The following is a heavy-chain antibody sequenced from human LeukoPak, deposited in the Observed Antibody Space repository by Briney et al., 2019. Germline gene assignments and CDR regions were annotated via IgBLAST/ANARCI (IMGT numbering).Heavy chain of an antibody. Sequence: GGSLTLSCAASGFAFTNAWMSWVRQAPGKGLEWVGRIKTKTDGETTDYAAPVKGRFTVSRDDSKNTLELQMNSLKTEDTAVNYYTRYGDYGVFDYWGRGTLVTVSS. V-gene: IGHV3-15*01. D-gene: IGHD4-17*01. J-gene: IGHJ4*02. CDR2: IKTKTDGETT. CDR3: TRYGDYGVFDY. CDR1: GFAFTNAW.